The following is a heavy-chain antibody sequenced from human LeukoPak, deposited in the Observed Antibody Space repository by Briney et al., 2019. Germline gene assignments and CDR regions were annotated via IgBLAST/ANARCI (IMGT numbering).Heavy chain of an antibody. Sequence: SGGSLRLSCAASGFTFSNFGMHWVRQAPGKGLEWVAFIRFDGTSEFYADSVKARFTISRDNSQNTVSLQMNSLRAEDTAVYYCAKDLIVVVPPARSNWFDPWGQGTLVTVSS. CDR2: IRFDGTSE. D-gene: IGHD2-2*01. CDR1: GFTFSNFG. V-gene: IGHV3-30*02. CDR3: AKDLIVVVPPARSNWFDP. J-gene: IGHJ5*02.